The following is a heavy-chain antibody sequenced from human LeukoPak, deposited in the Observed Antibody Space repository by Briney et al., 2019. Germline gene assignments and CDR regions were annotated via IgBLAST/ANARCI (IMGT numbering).Heavy chain of an antibody. CDR3: ATLAAADTDY. D-gene: IGHD6-13*01. J-gene: IGHJ4*02. Sequence: PGGSLRLSCAASGFTFSSYAMSWVRQAPGKGLEWVSAISGSGGSTYYADSVKGRFTISRDNARNTLFLQMNSLRAEDTAVYYCATLAAADTDYWGQGTLVTVSS. CDR1: GFTFSSYA. CDR2: ISGSGGST. V-gene: IGHV3-23*01.